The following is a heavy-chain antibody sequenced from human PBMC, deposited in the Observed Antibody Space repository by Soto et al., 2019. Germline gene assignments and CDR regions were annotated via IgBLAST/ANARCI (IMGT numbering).Heavy chain of an antibody. Sequence: SETLSLTCTVSGGSISSYYWSWIRQPPGKGLEWIGYIYYSGSTNYNPSLKSRVTISVDTSKNQFSLKLSSVTAADTAVYYCASLPQTGSRAVAEDYWGQGTLVTVYS. D-gene: IGHD6-19*01. CDR3: ASLPQTGSRAVAEDY. CDR1: GGSISSYY. V-gene: IGHV4-59*01. J-gene: IGHJ4*02. CDR2: IYYSGST.